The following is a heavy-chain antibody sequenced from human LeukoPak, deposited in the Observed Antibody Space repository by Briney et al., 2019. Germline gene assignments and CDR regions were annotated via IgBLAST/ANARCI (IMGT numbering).Heavy chain of an antibody. CDR1: GFTFSSYA. CDR2: ISYDGSNK. Sequence: GGSLRLSCAASGFTFSSYAMHWVRQAPGKGLEWVAVISYDGSNKYYADSVKGRFTISRDNSKNTLYLQMNSLRAEDTAVYYCARSSYAYYYDSSGYGGLGYWGQGTLVTVSS. D-gene: IGHD3-22*01. V-gene: IGHV3-30-3*01. CDR3: ARSSYAYYYDSSGYGGLGY. J-gene: IGHJ4*02.